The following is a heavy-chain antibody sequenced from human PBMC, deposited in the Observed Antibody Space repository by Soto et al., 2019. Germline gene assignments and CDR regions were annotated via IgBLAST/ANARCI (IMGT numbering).Heavy chain of an antibody. D-gene: IGHD5-12*01. CDR2: ISAYNGNT. V-gene: IGHV1-18*01. Sequence: ASVKVSCKASGYTFTSYVISWVRQATGQGLEWMGWISAYNGNTNYAQKLQGRVTMTTDTSTSTAYMELRSLRSDDTAVYYCARDAGPEIATIRSDYWGQGTLVTVSS. CDR1: GYTFTSYV. J-gene: IGHJ4*02. CDR3: ARDAGPEIATIRSDY.